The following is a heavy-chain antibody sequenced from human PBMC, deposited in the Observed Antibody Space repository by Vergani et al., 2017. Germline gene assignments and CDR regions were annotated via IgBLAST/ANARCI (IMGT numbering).Heavy chain of an antibody. J-gene: IGHJ5*02. CDR2: INHSGST. Sequence: QVQLQESGAGLLKPSETLSLTCAVYGGSFSGYYWSWIRQPPGKGLEWIGEINHSGSTNYNPSLKSRVTISVDTSKNQFSLKLSSVTAADTAVYYCARQFRGYSYGRTPYWFDPWGQGTLVTVSS. V-gene: IGHV4-34*01. CDR1: GGSFSGYY. CDR3: ARQFRGYSYGRTPYWFDP. D-gene: IGHD5-18*01.